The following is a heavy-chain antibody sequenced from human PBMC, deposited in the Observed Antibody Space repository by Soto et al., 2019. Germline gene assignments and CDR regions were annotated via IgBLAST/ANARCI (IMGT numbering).Heavy chain of an antibody. Sequence: ASVKVSCKASGYTFTGYYMHWVRQAPGQGLEWMGWINPNSGGTNYAQKFQGWVTMTRDTSISTAYMELSRLRSDDTAVYYRAREIRIQLWFQAYYYGMDVWGQGTTVTVSS. J-gene: IGHJ6*02. CDR3: AREIRIQLWFQAYYYGMDV. V-gene: IGHV1-2*04. D-gene: IGHD5-18*01. CDR1: GYTFTGYY. CDR2: INPNSGGT.